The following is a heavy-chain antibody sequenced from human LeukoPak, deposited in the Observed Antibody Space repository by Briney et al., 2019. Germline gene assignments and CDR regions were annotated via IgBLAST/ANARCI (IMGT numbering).Heavy chain of an antibody. CDR1: GVSISRYY. CDR2: VHYSGNT. Sequence: PSEALSLTCTVSGVSISRYYWSWVRQPPGKGLEWIGSVHYSGNTNYNPSLKSRVTISLDTSKNQFSLKLSYVTAADTAVYYCARHDYNWKTFDYWGQGTLVTVSS. D-gene: IGHD1-1*01. V-gene: IGHV4-59*08. J-gene: IGHJ4*02. CDR3: ARHDYNWKTFDY.